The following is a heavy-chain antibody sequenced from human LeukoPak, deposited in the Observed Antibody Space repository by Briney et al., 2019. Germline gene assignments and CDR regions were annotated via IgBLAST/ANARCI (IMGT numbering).Heavy chain of an antibody. Sequence: SETLSLTCTVSGGPISSYYWSWIRQPPGKGLEWIGYIYYSGSTNYNPSLKSRVTISVDTSKNQFSPKLSSVTAADTAVYYCARAGYCSSTSCYFGYYYYGMDVWGQGTTVTVSS. D-gene: IGHD2-2*01. J-gene: IGHJ6*02. CDR3: ARAGYCSSTSCYFGYYYYGMDV. V-gene: IGHV4-59*01. CDR1: GGPISSYY. CDR2: IYYSGST.